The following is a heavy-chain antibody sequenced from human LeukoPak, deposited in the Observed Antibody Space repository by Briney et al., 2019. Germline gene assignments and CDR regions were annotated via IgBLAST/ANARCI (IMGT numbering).Heavy chain of an antibody. CDR2: IRSRAFGETT. CDR3: SRGRSTTLDY. D-gene: IGHD1-26*01. CDR1: GFTFGDYA. J-gene: IGHJ4*02. V-gene: IGHV3-49*03. Sequence: GRTLRLFCTASGFTFGDYALSWFRQASGKGLESVGFIRSRAFGETTDYAASVKGRFTISRDDSKTIAYLQMNSLKTEDTAVYYCSRGRSTTLDYWGQGTLVTVSS.